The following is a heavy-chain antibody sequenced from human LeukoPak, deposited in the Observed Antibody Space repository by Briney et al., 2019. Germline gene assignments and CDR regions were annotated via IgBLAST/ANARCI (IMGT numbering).Heavy chain of an antibody. Sequence: ASVKVSCKASGYTFTSYAMHWVRQAPGQRLEWMGWINAGNGNTKYSQEFQGRVTITRDTSASTAYMELSSLRSEDMAVYYCAGAGLEQWLPTGYWGQGTLVTVSS. CDR1: GYTFTSYA. V-gene: IGHV1-3*03. CDR2: INAGNGNT. J-gene: IGHJ4*02. CDR3: AGAGLEQWLPTGY. D-gene: IGHD6-19*01.